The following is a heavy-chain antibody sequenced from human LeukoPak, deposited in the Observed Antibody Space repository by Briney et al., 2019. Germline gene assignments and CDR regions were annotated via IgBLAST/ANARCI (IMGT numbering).Heavy chain of an antibody. D-gene: IGHD3-22*01. CDR1: GGSFSGYY. V-gene: IGHV4-34*01. CDR3: ASKPGYYYDSSGYY. Sequence: PSETLSLTCAVYGGSFSGYYWSWIRQPPGKGLEWIGEINHSGSTNYNPSLKSRVTISVDTSKNQFSLKLSSVTAADTAVYYCASKPGYYYDSSGYYWGQGTLVTVSS. J-gene: IGHJ4*02. CDR2: INHSGST.